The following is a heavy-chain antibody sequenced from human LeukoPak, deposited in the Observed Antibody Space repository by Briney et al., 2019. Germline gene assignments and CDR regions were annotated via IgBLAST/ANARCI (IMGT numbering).Heavy chain of an antibody. J-gene: IGHJ4*02. CDR1: GFNVSNNY. Sequence: GGSVRLSCAASGFNVSNNYMNWVRQAPGKGLEWVSVIFSSGPTYYADSVKGRFTISRDTSKNALYLQMNSLRAEDTAVYYCAISGLGFGEFRGLDYWGQGTLATVSS. CDR2: IFSSGPT. V-gene: IGHV3-53*01. CDR3: AISGLGFGEFRGLDY. D-gene: IGHD3-10*01.